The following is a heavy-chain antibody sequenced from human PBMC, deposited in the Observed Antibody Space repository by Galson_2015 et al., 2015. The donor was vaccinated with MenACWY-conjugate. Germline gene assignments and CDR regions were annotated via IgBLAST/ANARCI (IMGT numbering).Heavy chain of an antibody. J-gene: IGHJ4*02. D-gene: IGHD3-10*01. CDR3: ARGAMVRGDETFDY. CDR1: GFTVSSNY. Sequence: SLRLSCAASGFTVSSNYMSWVRQAPGKGLEWVSVIYSGGSTYYADSVKGRFTISRHNSKNTLYLQMNSLRAEDTAVYYCARGAMVRGDETFDYWGQGTLVTVSS. CDR2: IYSGGST. V-gene: IGHV3-53*04.